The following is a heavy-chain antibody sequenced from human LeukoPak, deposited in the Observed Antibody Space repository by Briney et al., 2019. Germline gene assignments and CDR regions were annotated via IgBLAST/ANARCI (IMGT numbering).Heavy chain of an antibody. CDR3: ARDKYCSSTSCSNWFDP. CDR1: GYTFTGYY. V-gene: IGHV1-2*02. Sequence: ASVKVSCKASGYTFTGYYMHWVRQAPGQGLEWMGWINLNSGGTNYAQKFQGRVTMTRDTSISTAYMELSRLRSDDTAVYYCARDKYCSSTSCSNWFDPWGQGTLVTVSS. D-gene: IGHD2-2*01. J-gene: IGHJ5*02. CDR2: INLNSGGT.